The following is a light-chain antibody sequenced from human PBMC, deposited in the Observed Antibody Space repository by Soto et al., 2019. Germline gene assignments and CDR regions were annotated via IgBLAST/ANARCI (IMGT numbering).Light chain of an antibody. Sequence: QSVLTQSPSVSADPGQKVTISCSGGSSNIGKNYVSWYQHLPGTAPKLLIYEDHKRPSGIPDRFSGSKSATSATLDITGLQTGDQADYYCGTWDSSLNAGVFGGRTKLTVL. CDR3: GTWDSSLNAGV. V-gene: IGLV1-51*02. J-gene: IGLJ3*02. CDR2: EDH. CDR1: SSNIGKNY.